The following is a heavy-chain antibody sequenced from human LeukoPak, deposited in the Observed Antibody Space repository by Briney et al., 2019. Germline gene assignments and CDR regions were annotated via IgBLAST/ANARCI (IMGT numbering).Heavy chain of an antibody. CDR2: IIAMFGTA. J-gene: IGHJ3*02. D-gene: IGHD6-13*01. CDR3: ARGGRIAPRTHDAFDI. Sequence: SVKVSCKGSVGTFSSYAISWVRQAPGQGLEWMGRIIAMFGTANYARKFQARVTFTPDDSTSTAYMELRSLRSEDTAVYYCARGGRIAPRTHDAFDIWGQGTMVTVSS. V-gene: IGHV1-69*13. CDR1: VGTFSSYA.